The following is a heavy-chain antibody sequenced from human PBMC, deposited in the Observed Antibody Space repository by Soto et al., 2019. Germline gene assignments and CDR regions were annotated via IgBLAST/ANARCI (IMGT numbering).Heavy chain of an antibody. CDR2: IYYSGST. J-gene: IGHJ6*03. D-gene: IGHD2-21*01. V-gene: IGHV4-59*01. CDR1: GGSISSYY. CDR3: ARFDSRNYHYYYLDV. Sequence: SETLSLTCTVSGGSISSYYWSWIRQPPGKGLEWIGYIYYSGSTNYNPSLKSRVTISVDTSKNQFSLKLSSVTAADTAVYYCARFDSRNYHYYYLDVWGKGTTVTVSS.